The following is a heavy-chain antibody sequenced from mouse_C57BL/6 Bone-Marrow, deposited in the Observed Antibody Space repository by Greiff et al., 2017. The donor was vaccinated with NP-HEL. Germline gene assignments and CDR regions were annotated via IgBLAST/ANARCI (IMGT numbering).Heavy chain of an antibody. D-gene: IGHD2-3*01. J-gene: IGHJ2*01. CDR2: ISSGSSTI. Sequence: EVQRVESGGGLVKPGGSLKLSCAASGFTFSDYGMHWVRQAPEKGLEWVAYISSGSSTIYYADTVKGRFTISRDNAKNTLFLQMTSLRSEDTAMYYCARNDGYYVYYFDYWGQGTTLTVSS. V-gene: IGHV5-17*01. CDR1: GFTFSDYG. CDR3: ARNDGYYVYYFDY.